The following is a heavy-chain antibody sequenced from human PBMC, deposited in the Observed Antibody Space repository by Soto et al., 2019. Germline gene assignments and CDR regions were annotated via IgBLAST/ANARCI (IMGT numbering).Heavy chain of an antibody. CDR1: GFTFLSSA. Sequence: GTPAKVSCKASGFTFLSSAVRWVRQARGQRLEWIGWIVVGSGNTNYAQQFQERVTITRDMSTSTAYMELSSLRSEDTAVYYCAAGKTVLQYFDDYYAMDFWGQGTTVT. CDR2: IVVGSGNT. CDR3: AAGKTVLQYFDDYYAMDF. V-gene: IGHV1-58*01. J-gene: IGHJ6*02. D-gene: IGHD3-9*01.